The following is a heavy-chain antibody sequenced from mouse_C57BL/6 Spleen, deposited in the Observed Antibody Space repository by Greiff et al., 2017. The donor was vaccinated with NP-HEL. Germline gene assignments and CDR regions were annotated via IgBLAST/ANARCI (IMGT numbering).Heavy chain of an antibody. CDR1: GYTFTSYW. Sequence: QVQLQQPGAELVKPGASVKLSCKASGYTFTSYWMHWVKQRPGRGLEWIGRLDPNSGGTTYNEKFKSKATLTVDKPSSTAYMQLSSLTSEDSAVYYCAREGKLHYFDYWGQGTTLTVSS. CDR2: LDPNSGGT. J-gene: IGHJ2*01. CDR3: AREGKLHYFDY. V-gene: IGHV1-72*01.